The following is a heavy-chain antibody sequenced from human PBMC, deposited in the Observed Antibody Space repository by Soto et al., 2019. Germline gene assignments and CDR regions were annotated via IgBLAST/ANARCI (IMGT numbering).Heavy chain of an antibody. Sequence: GGSLRLSCAASGFTFSSYGMHWVRQAPGKGLEWVAVIWYDGSNKYYADSVKGRFTISRDNSKNTLYLQMNSLRAEDTAVYYCARDTHGESNHPNFDYWGQGTLVTVSS. CDR3: ARDTHGESNHPNFDY. CDR1: GFTFSSYG. D-gene: IGHD4-17*01. V-gene: IGHV3-33*01. CDR2: IWYDGSNK. J-gene: IGHJ4*02.